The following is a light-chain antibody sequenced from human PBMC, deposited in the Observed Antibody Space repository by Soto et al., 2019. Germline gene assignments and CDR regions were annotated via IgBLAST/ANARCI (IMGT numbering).Light chain of an antibody. CDR2: AAS. J-gene: IGKJ2*01. CDR3: QKSHST. V-gene: IGKV1-39*01. Sequence: DAQMTQPPSSLSASVGDSVTITCRASQSIGTYLDWYQHKPGKAPKLLIYAASSLQSGVPSRFSGSGSGTDFTLTISSLQPEDFAIYYCQKSHSTFGQGTKLEIK. CDR1: QSIGTY.